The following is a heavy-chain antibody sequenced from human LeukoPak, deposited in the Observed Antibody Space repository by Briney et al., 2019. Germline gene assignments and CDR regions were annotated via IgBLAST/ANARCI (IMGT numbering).Heavy chain of an antibody. CDR1: GFSFSDYW. CDR2: INSDGSSK. J-gene: IGHJ4*02. Sequence: GGSLRLSCAASGFSFSDYWMYWVRQAPGKGLVWVSRINSDGSSKNYADSVKGRFTISRDNAKNTHYLQMSSLRAEDTAVYYCARDRIGDSVIYFDSWGQGTLVTVSP. CDR3: ARDRIGDSVIYFDS. D-gene: IGHD4-17*01. V-gene: IGHV3-74*01.